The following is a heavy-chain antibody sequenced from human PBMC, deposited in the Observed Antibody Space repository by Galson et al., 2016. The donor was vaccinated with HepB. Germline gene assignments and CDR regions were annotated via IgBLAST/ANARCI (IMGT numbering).Heavy chain of an antibody. D-gene: IGHD3-22*01. J-gene: IGHJ3*02. CDR3: AREAWYYYGSGSNDAFDI. Sequence: SLRLSCAASEFTFSSYWMSWVRQAPGKGLEWVANIKQDGSEKYYVDSVKGRFNISRDNAENSLYLQMNSLRGEDTAVYYCAREAWYYYGSGSNDAFDIWGQGTMVTVSS. CDR1: EFTFSSYW. V-gene: IGHV3-7*03. CDR2: IKQDGSEK.